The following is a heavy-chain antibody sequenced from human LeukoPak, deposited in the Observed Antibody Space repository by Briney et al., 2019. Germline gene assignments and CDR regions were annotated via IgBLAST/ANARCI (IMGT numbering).Heavy chain of an antibody. CDR2: IYTSGST. D-gene: IGHD5-24*01. V-gene: IGHV4-4*07. CDR3: ARDGRLQLAGATNYYYYGMDV. CDR1: GGSISSYY. Sequence: PSETLSLTCTVSGGSISSYYWSWIRQPAGKGLEWIGRIYTSGSTNYNPSLKSRVTMSVDTSKNQFSLKLSSVTAADTAVYYCARDGRLQLAGATNYYYYGMDVWGQGTTVTVSS. J-gene: IGHJ6*02.